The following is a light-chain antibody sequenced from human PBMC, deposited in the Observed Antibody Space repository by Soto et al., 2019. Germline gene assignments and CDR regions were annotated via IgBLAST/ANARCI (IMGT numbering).Light chain of an antibody. CDR2: GTS. CDR3: QQYGSSPPDT. CDR1: QSVSSNY. J-gene: IGKJ2*01. V-gene: IGKV3-20*01. Sequence: ETVLTQSPGTLSLSPGERATLSCRASQSVSSNYFAWYQQKPGQAPRLLIYGTSRRPPGIPDRFSGGGSGTDFTRTISRLEPEDFAVYYCQQYGSSPPDTFGQGTKVEIK.